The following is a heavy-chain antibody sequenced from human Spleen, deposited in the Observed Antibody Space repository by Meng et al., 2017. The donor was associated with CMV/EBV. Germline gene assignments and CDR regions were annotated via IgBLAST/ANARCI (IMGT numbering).Heavy chain of an antibody. CDR2: IYSGGSST. D-gene: IGHD2-2*01. Sequence: LSCAASGFTFSSYDMSWVRQAPGKGLEWVSVIYSGGSSTYYADSVKGRFTISRDNSKNTLYLQMNSLRAGDTAVYYCFCSSQGSFDYWGQGTLVTVSS. CDR3: FCSSQGSFDY. CDR1: GFTFSSYD. J-gene: IGHJ4*02. V-gene: IGHV3-23*03.